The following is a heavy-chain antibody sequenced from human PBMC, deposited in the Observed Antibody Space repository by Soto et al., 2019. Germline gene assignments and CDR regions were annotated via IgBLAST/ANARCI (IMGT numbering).Heavy chain of an antibody. D-gene: IGHD3-16*01. CDR1: GYSFTRYG. Sequence: QVQLVQSGAEVKKPGASVKVSCKASGYSFTRYGISWVRQAPGQGLEWMGWISGYNANTNYPENLQGRVTMTTDTSTSTAYTAVRNLISSDTAVYYCARMGDVPYYYYGLDVWGQGTTVTVSS. CDR2: ISGYNANT. J-gene: IGHJ6*02. CDR3: ARMGDVPYYYYGLDV. V-gene: IGHV1-18*01.